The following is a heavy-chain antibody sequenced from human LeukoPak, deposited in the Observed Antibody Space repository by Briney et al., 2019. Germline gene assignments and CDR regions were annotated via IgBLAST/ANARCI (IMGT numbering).Heavy chain of an antibody. CDR3: ARVSVITQYSGAPDYFDF. D-gene: IGHD1-26*01. Sequence: GASVKVSCKASGYTFTDYYIHWVRQAPGQGLEWVGWINPNSGGTDYAQKLQGRVTVTMDTSISTAYMELSRLRSDDTAMYYCARVSVITQYSGAPDYFDFWGQGTLVTVSS. V-gene: IGHV1-2*02. CDR2: INPNSGGT. CDR1: GYTFTDYY. J-gene: IGHJ4*02.